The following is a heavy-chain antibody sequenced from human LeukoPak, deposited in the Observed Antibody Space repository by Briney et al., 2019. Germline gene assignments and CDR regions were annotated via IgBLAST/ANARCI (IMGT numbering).Heavy chain of an antibody. CDR2: ISSSGSTI. V-gene: IGHV3-11*01. Sequence: GGSLRLSCAASGFTFSDYYMSWIRQAPGKGLEWVSYISSSGSTIYYADSVKGRFTISRDNSKNTADLQMNSLRAEDTAVYYCAKVSWLGTLPSYHFDSWGQGTQVTVSS. CDR3: AKVSWLGTLPSYHFDS. D-gene: IGHD6-19*01. CDR1: GFTFSDYY. J-gene: IGHJ4*02.